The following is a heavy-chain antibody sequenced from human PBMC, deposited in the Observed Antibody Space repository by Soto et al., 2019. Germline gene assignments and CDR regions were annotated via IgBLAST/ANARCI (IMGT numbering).Heavy chain of an antibody. V-gene: IGHV3-7*01. CDR3: SRYLDS. J-gene: IGHJ4*02. CDR1: GFTFSSFW. CDR2: INPDGSEK. Sequence: GGSLRLSCAASGFTFSSFWMDWVRQAPGKGLEWVANINPDGSEKHYVDSVKGRFTISRDNAKNSLYLQMSSVTAEDSDLDYCSRYLDSWGQGTRVTVSS.